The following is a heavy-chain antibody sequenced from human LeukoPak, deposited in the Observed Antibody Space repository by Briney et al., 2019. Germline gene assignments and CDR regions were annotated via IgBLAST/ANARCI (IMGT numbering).Heavy chain of an antibody. J-gene: IGHJ4*02. CDR2: ISGDGGST. Sequence: PGGSLRLSCAASGFTFDDYAMHWVRQAPGKGLEWVSLISGDGGSTYYADSVKGRFTISRDNSKNSLYLQMNSLRTEDTALYYCSGPNSGLDYWGQGTLVTVSS. CDR1: GFTFDDYA. V-gene: IGHV3-43*02. CDR3: SGPNSGLDY. D-gene: IGHD2/OR15-2a*01.